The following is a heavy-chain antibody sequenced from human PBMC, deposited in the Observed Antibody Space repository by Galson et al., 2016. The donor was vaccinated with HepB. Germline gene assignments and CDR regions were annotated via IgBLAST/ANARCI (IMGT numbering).Heavy chain of an antibody. Sequence: CAISGDSVSSNSAAWNWIRQSPSRGLEWLGRTYYRSKWYNDYAESVKSRITINPDTSKNQFSLQLNSVTPEDTAVYYCARVVGRGVYDGRFDYWGQGARVIVSS. CDR3: ARVVGRGVYDGRFDY. V-gene: IGHV6-1*01. J-gene: IGHJ4*02. D-gene: IGHD5/OR15-5a*01. CDR1: GDSVSSNSAA. CDR2: TYYRSKWYN.